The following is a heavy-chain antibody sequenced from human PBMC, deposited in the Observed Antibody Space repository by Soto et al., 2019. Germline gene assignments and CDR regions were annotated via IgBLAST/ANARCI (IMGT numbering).Heavy chain of an antibody. Sequence: PSETLSLTCAVSGGSISSSNWWSWVRQPPGKGLEWIGEIYHSGSTNYNPSLKSRVTISVDKSKNQFSLKLSSVTAADTAVYYCARDIQSGWYRDDAFDIWGQGTMVTVSS. D-gene: IGHD6-19*01. CDR3: ARDIQSGWYRDDAFDI. V-gene: IGHV4-4*02. CDR2: IYHSGST. CDR1: GGSISSSNW. J-gene: IGHJ3*02.